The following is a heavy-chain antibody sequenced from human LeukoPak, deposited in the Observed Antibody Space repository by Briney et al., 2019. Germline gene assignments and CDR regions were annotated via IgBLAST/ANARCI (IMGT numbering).Heavy chain of an antibody. CDR1: GFTFDDYA. CDR2: ISWNSGSI. Sequence: GGSLRLSCIASGFTFDDYAMHWVRQAPGKGLEWVSGISWNSGSIGYADSVKGRFTISRDNAKNSLYLQMNSLRAEDMALYYCAKAVRPPVAGSSAFDIWGQGTMVTVSS. J-gene: IGHJ3*02. CDR3: AKAVRPPVAGSSAFDI. V-gene: IGHV3-9*03. D-gene: IGHD6-19*01.